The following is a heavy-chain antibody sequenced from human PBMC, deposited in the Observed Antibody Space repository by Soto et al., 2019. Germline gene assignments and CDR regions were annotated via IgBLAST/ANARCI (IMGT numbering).Heavy chain of an antibody. Sequence: QVQLLQSGAEMKKPGASVKISCKASGYNFNNYEINWVRQAPAQGLEWMGWMKGYSGNPLYAQNFQGRLTLTRDTSTNTAYLELTSLAYEDTAIYFCARRRGESYYGLDYWGQGTLVTVSS. CDR1: GYNFNNYE. J-gene: IGHJ4*02. CDR2: MKGYSGNP. CDR3: ARRRGESYYGLDY. D-gene: IGHD1-26*01. V-gene: IGHV1-8*01.